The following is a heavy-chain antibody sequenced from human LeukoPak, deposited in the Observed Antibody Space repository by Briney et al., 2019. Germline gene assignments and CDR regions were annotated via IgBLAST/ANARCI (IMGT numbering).Heavy chain of an antibody. J-gene: IGHJ4*02. CDR3: AKLGYSSSSHY. Sequence: SGRSLRLSCAASGFTFDDYAMHWARQAPGKGLEWVSGISWNSGSIGYADSVKGRFTISRDNAKNSLYLQMNSLRAEDTALYYCAKLGYSSSSHYWGQGTLVTVSS. CDR2: ISWNSGSI. CDR1: GFTFDDYA. D-gene: IGHD6-6*01. V-gene: IGHV3-9*01.